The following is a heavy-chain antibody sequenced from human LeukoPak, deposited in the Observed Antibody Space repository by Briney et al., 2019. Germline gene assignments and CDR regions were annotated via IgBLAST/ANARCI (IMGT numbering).Heavy chain of an antibody. V-gene: IGHV3-23*01. CDR1: GFTFNSYA. Sequence: GGSLILSCAASGFTFNSYAIYWVRQAPGKGLEWVSGIFGSGGSAHYADSVKGRFTIFRDNSKNTVYLQMNSLRAEDTAVYYCAKTTTGYSSGRYPGWPVDYWGQGTLVTVSS. CDR3: AKTTTGYSSGRYPGWPVDY. CDR2: IFGSGGSA. J-gene: IGHJ4*02. D-gene: IGHD6-19*01.